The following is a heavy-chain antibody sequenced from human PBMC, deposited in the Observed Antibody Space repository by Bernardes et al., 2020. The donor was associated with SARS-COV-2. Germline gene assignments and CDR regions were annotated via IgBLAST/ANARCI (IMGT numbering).Heavy chain of an antibody. CDR2: IVVGSGNT. CDR3: AADIVGPYYYGSGSYYT. J-gene: IGHJ3*01. Sequence: SVKVSCKASGFTFTSSAMQWVRQARGQRLEWIGWIVVGSGNTNYAQKFQERVTITRDMSTSTAYMELSSLRSEDTAVYYCAADIVGPYYYGSGSYYTWGQGTMVTVSS. V-gene: IGHV1-58*02. D-gene: IGHD3-10*01. CDR1: GFTFTSSA.